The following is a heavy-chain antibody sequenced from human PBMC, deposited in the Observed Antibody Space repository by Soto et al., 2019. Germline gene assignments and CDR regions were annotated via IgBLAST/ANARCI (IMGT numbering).Heavy chain of an antibody. CDR2: IYYSGST. CDR1: GGSISSSSYY. CDR3: AGDNWNDVHFDY. D-gene: IGHD1-20*01. V-gene: IGHV4-39*07. Sequence: PSETLSLTCTVSGGSISSSSYYWGWIRQPPGKGLEWIGSIYYSGSTNYNPSLKSRVTISVDTSKNQFSLKLSSVTAADTAVYYCAGDNWNDVHFDYWGQGTLVTVSS. J-gene: IGHJ4*02.